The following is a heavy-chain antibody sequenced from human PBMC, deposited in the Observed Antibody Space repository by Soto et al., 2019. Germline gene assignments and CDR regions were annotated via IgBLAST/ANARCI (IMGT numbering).Heavy chain of an antibody. CDR2: IYWDDDK. D-gene: IGHD3-10*01. CDR1: GFSLSTSGVG. Sequence: QITLKESGPTLVKPTQTLTLTCTCSGFSLSTSGVGVGWIRQPPGKALECLALIYWDDDKRYSSSLKSRLNITKHTSQNQVVLIMTNMDPVDTATYYCADSSYYGSGSRDYWGQGTLVTVSS. J-gene: IGHJ4*02. CDR3: ADSSYYGSGSRDY. V-gene: IGHV2-5*02.